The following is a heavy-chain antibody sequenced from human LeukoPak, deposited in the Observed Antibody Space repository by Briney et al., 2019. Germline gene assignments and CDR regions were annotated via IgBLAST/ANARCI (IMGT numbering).Heavy chain of an antibody. CDR2: IYHSGST. CDR3: ARSLARPSDY. V-gene: IGHV4-30-2*01. D-gene: IGHD6-6*01. CDR1: GGSISSGGYS. Sequence: PSQTLSLTCAVSGGSISSGGYSWSWIRQPPGKGLEWIGYIYHSGSTYYNPSLKSRVTISVDRSKNQFSLKLSSVTAADTAVYYCARSLARPSDYWGQGTLVTVSS. J-gene: IGHJ4*02.